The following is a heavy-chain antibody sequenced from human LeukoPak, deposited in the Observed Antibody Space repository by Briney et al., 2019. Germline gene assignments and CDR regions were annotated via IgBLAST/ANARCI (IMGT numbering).Heavy chain of an antibody. CDR1: GGSISSGGYY. D-gene: IGHD2-21*01. CDR3: ARAGLWWPDINFDY. CDR2: IYYSGST. J-gene: IGHJ4*02. V-gene: IGHV4-61*08. Sequence: SETLSLTCTVSGGSISSGGYYWSWIRQPPGKGLEWIGYIYYSGSTNYNPSLKSRVTISVDTSKNQFSLKLSSVTAADTAVYYCARAGLWWPDINFDYWGQGTLVTVSS.